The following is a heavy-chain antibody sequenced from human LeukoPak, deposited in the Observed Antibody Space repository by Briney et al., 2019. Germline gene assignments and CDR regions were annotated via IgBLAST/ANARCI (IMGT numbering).Heavy chain of an antibody. V-gene: IGHV1-69*05. J-gene: IGHJ4*02. D-gene: IGHD1-26*01. CDR3: ARDVPSRNSGNKGLYSY. CDR2: IIPIFGTA. Sequence: SVKVSCKASGGTFSSYAISWVRQAPGQGLEWMGRIIPIFGTANYAQKFQGRVTITTDESTSTACMELSSLRSEDTAVYYCARDVPSRNSGNKGLYSYWGQGTLVTVSS. CDR1: GGTFSSYA.